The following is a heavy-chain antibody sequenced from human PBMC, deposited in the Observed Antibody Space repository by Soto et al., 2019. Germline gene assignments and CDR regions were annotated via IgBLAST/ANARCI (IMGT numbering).Heavy chain of an antibody. CDR3: VPLCRNRSPTRPC. Sequence: GGSLRLSCAASGVTFRDHAMSWVRQAPRKGLEWVSAISGNGGDYTYYADSVKGRFTISRDNSKNTLYLQMNSLRAEDTAVYYRVPLCRNRSPTRPCWCQGTLVSVSS. D-gene: IGHD2-15*01. J-gene: IGHJ4*02. V-gene: IGHV3-23*01. CDR2: ISGNGGDYT. CDR1: GVTFRDHA.